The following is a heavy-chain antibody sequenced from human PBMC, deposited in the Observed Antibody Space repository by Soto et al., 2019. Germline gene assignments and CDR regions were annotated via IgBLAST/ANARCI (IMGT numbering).Heavy chain of an antibody. CDR2: ISGSGGST. V-gene: IGHV3-23*01. J-gene: IGHJ4*02. D-gene: IGHD3-22*01. CDR3: AKAPAYSYDSSGRNYFFDY. CDR1: GFTFSSYG. Sequence: EVQLLESGGGLVQPGGSLRLSCAASGFTFSSYGMSWVRQAPGKGLEWVSVISGSGGSTYYADSVKGRFTISRDNSKKPRYVQMNSLRAEDTAVYYCAKAPAYSYDSSGRNYFFDYWGQGTLVTVSS.